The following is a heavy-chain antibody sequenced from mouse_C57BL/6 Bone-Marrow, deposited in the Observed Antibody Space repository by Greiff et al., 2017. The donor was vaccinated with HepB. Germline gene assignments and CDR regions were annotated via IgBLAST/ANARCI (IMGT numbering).Heavy chain of an antibody. CDR1: GFTFSDYG. V-gene: IGHV5-17*01. CDR3: AFPLYYYGSSYRDYYAMDY. D-gene: IGHD1-1*01. CDR2: ISSGSSTI. J-gene: IGHJ4*01. Sequence: EVMLVESGGGLVKPGGSLKLSCAASGFTFSDYGMHWVRQAPEKGLEWVAYISSGSSTIYYADTVKGRFTISRDNAKNTLFLQMTGLRSEDTAMYYCAFPLYYYGSSYRDYYAMDYWGQGTSVTVSS.